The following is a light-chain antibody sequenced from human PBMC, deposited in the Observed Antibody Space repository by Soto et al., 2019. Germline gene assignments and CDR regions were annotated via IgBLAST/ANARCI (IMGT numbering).Light chain of an antibody. CDR1: QSISTY. CDR2: LTS. J-gene: IGKJ1*01. CDR3: QQSSTTPWT. V-gene: IGKV1-39*01. Sequence: DIQMTQSPSSLSASVGDRITITCRASQSISTYLNWFQQKPGRAPKLLIYLTSTLESGVPSRFSGSGSGTDFTLTIRSLQPEDFATYHCQQSSTTPWTFGQGTKVDVK.